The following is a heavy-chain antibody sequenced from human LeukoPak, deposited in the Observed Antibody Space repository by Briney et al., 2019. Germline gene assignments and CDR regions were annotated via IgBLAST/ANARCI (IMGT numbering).Heavy chain of an antibody. Sequence: SETLSLTCTVSGGSISSSSYYWGWIRQPPGKGLEWIGSIHYSGSTYYNPSLKSRVTISIDTSKNQFSLKLSSVTAADTAVYYCARDSYYDSSGHAPWGQGTLVTVSS. D-gene: IGHD3-22*01. V-gene: IGHV4-39*07. J-gene: IGHJ5*02. CDR3: ARDSYYDSSGHAP. CDR2: IHYSGST. CDR1: GGSISSSSYY.